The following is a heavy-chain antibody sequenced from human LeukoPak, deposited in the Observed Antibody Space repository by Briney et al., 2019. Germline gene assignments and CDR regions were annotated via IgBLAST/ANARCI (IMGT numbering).Heavy chain of an antibody. CDR1: GFTFSSYA. CDR2: ISGSGGST. V-gene: IGHV3-23*01. CDR3: AIPRRLYYDPSEY. Sequence: GGSLRLSCAASGFTFSSYAMSWVRQAPGKGLEWVSAISGSGGSTYYADSVKGRFTISRDNSKNTLYLQMNSLRAEDTAVYYCAIPRRLYYDPSEYWGQGTLVTVSS. D-gene: IGHD3-3*01. J-gene: IGHJ4*02.